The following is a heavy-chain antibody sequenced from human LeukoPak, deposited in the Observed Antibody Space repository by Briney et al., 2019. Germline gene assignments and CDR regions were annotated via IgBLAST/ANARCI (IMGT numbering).Heavy chain of an antibody. CDR2: ISFDGNNK. J-gene: IGHJ6*02. CDR1: GFTFSNYG. CDR3: AKDQGWLPGYGMDV. Sequence: GGSLRLSCAASGFTFSNYGMHWVRQAPGKGLEWVTVISFDGNNKYYADSVKGRFTNSRDNSKNTLYLQMNSLRAEDTAVYYWAKDQGWLPGYGMDVWGQGTTVTVSS. D-gene: IGHD5-12*01. V-gene: IGHV3-30*18.